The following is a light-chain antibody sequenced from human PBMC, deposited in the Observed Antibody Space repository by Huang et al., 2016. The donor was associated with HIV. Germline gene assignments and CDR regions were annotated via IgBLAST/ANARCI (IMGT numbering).Light chain of an antibody. CDR1: QSLLHGDGKTF. J-gene: IGKJ2*01. CDR2: EAS. Sequence: ETVLTQTPLSLSVVPGQPASISCKSSQSLLHGDGKTFLYWFLQKAGQAPQLIIYEASSRCPGMPDRFTGSGSGTDFTLGISRVEAEDVGVYFCMQALHLPYTFGQGTRLEI. V-gene: IGKV2-29*02. CDR3: MQALHLPYT.